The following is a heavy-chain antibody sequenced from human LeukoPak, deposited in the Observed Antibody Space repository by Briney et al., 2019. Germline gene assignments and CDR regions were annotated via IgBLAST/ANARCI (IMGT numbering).Heavy chain of an antibody. CDR3: LISYYGSGSYDGEL. CDR1: GYTFTSYG. J-gene: IGHJ1*01. V-gene: IGHV1-18*04. Sequence: ASVKVSCKASGYTFTSYGISWVRQAPGQGLEWMGWISAYNGNPNYAQKLQGRVTMTTDTSTSTAYMELRSLRSDDTAVYYCLISYYGSGSYDGELWGQGTLVTVSS. D-gene: IGHD3-10*01. CDR2: ISAYNGNP.